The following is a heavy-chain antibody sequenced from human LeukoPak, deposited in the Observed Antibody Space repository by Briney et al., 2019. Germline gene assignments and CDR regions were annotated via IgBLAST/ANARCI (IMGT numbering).Heavy chain of an antibody. CDR3: ARTWEGSYYFDY. Sequence: SGPTLVNPTQTLTLTCTFSGFSLSTSGMCVSWVRQPPGKALGWLALIDWDDDKYYSTSLKTRLTISKDTSKNQVVLTMTNMDPVDTATYYCARTWEGSYYFDYWGQGTLVAVSS. D-gene: IGHD1-26*01. V-gene: IGHV2-70*20. CDR1: GFSLSTSGMC. J-gene: IGHJ4*02. CDR2: IDWDDDK.